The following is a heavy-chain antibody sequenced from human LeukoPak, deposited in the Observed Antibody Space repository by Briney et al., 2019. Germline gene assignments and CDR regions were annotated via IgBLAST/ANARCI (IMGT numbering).Heavy chain of an antibody. J-gene: IGHJ4*02. CDR1: GFTFSSYW. D-gene: IGHD3-3*01. CDR3: ARVPGGMEWSDFDY. Sequence: GGSLRLSCAASGFTFSSYWMHWVRQAPGKGLEWVSSISSINNYIWYADSVKGRFTISRDNPKNSLYLQMNSLRAEDTAVYYCARVPGGMEWSDFDYWGQGTLVSVSS. V-gene: IGHV3-21*06. CDR2: ISSINNYI.